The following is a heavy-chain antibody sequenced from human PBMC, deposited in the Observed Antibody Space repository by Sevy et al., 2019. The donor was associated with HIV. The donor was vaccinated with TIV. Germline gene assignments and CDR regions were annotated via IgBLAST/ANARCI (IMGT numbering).Heavy chain of an antibody. V-gene: IGHV3-30*18. CDR2: ISYDGSNK. CDR3: AKDHGGYCSGGSCPRGYGMDV. D-gene: IGHD2-15*01. CDR1: GFTFSSYG. Sequence: GGSLRLSCAASGFTFSSYGMHWVRQAPGKGLEWVAVISYDGSNKYYADSGKGRFTISRDNSKNTLYLQMNSLRAEDTAVYYCAKDHGGYCSGGSCPRGYGMDVWGQGTTVTVSS. J-gene: IGHJ6*02.